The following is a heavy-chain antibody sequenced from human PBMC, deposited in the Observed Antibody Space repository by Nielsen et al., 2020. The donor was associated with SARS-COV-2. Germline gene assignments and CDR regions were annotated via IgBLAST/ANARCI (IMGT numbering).Heavy chain of an antibody. Sequence: GESLKISCAASGFTLSSYGMHWVRQAPGKGLEWVAVIWYDGSNKYYADSVKGRFTISRDNSKNTLYLQMNSLRAEDTAVYYCAGEVIAVAGTDGMDVWGQGTTVTVSS. D-gene: IGHD6-19*01. J-gene: IGHJ6*02. CDR1: GFTLSSYG. CDR2: IWYDGSNK. CDR3: AGEVIAVAGTDGMDV. V-gene: IGHV3-33*08.